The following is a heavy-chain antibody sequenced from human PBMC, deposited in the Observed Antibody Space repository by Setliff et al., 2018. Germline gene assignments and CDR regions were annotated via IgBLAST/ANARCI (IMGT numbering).Heavy chain of an antibody. J-gene: IGHJ6*02. CDR2: IIPIFGTA. CDR3: ASSRDYNFWSGYYSPLDYGDFPYLPEEYYYYVMDV. V-gene: IGHV1-69*13. CDR1: GGTFSSYA. Sequence: ASVKVSCKASGGTFSSYAISWVRQAPGQGLEWMGGIIPIFGTANYAQKFQGRVTITADESTSTAYMELSSLRSEDTAVYYCASSRDYNFWSGYYSPLDYGDFPYLPEEYYYYVMDVWGQGTTVTV. D-gene: IGHD3-3*01.